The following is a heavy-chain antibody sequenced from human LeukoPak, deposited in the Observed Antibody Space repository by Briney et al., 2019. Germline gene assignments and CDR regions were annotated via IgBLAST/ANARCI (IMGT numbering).Heavy chain of an antibody. V-gene: IGHV3-23*01. CDR1: GFTFSSYA. CDR3: AKEGSWVTDY. Sequence: GESLKISCKGSGFTFSSYAMSWVRQAPGKGLGWVSAISGSGGSTYYADSVKGRFTISRDNSKNTLYLQMNSLRAEDTAVYYCAKEGSWVTDYWGQGTLVTVSS. J-gene: IGHJ4*02. CDR2: ISGSGGST. D-gene: IGHD6-13*01.